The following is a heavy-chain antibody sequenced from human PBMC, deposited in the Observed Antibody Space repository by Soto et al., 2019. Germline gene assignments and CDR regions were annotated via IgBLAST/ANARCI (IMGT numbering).Heavy chain of an antibody. Sequence: PTETLXLTCTVSGGSISSSTYYWGWIRQPPGKGLEWIGYIYYSGSTNYNPSLKSRVTISVDTSKNQFSLKLSSVTAADTAVYYCARSDGRYWGQGTLVTVSS. V-gene: IGHV4-61*05. J-gene: IGHJ4*02. CDR2: IYYSGST. CDR3: ARSDGRY. CDR1: GGSISSSTYY.